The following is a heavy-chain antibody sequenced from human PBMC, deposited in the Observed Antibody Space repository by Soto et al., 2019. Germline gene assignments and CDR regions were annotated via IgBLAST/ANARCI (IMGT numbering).Heavy chain of an antibody. CDR3: ARVVLVPAAMPGGYYYYGMDV. CDR2: IIPIFGTA. J-gene: IGHJ6*02. V-gene: IGHV1-69*13. Sequence: SVKVSCKASGFSFTRSAVQWVRQARGQRLEWIGGIIPIFGTANYAQKFQGRVTITADESTSTAYMELSSLRSEDTAVYYCARVVLVPAAMPGGYYYYGMDVWGQGTTVTVSS. CDR1: GFSFTRSA. D-gene: IGHD2-2*01.